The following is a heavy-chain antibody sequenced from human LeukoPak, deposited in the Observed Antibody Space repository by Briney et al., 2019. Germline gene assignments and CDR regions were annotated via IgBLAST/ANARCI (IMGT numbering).Heavy chain of an antibody. V-gene: IGHV3-33*01. Sequence: SGGSLRLSCAASGFTFSSYGMHWVRPAPGKGLEWVAVIWYDGSNKYYADSVKGRFTISRDNSKNTLYLQMNSLRAEDTAVYYCARGQYYYGSGSSDAFDIWGQGTMVTVSS. CDR1: GFTFSSYG. D-gene: IGHD3-10*01. J-gene: IGHJ3*02. CDR2: IWYDGSNK. CDR3: ARGQYYYGSGSSDAFDI.